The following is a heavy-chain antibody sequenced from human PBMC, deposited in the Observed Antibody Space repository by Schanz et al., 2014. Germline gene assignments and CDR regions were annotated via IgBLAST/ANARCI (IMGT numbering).Heavy chain of an antibody. CDR1: GFTFSDYY. D-gene: IGHD5-18*01. Sequence: QVQLVESGGGLVKPGGSLRLSCAASGFTFSDYYMTWIRQAPGKGLEWVSYISHNTFYTDYADSVKGRFTISRDNAKNSVYLQMNTLRAEDTAIYFCARDVYRSGRPFDLWGQGTLVTVSS. J-gene: IGHJ5*02. CDR3: ARDVYRSGRPFDL. V-gene: IGHV3-11*06. CDR2: ISHNTFYT.